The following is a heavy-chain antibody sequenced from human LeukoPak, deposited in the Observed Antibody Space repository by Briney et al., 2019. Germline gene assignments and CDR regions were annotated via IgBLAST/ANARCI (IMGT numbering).Heavy chain of an antibody. Sequence: GGSLRLSCAASGFMFSSYAMSWVRQAPGKGLAWVSAISGSGGSTYYADSVKGRFTISRDNSKNTLYLQMNSLRAEDTAVYYCATRGAYSSSWSLHYWGQGTLVTVSS. J-gene: IGHJ4*02. CDR1: GFMFSSYA. CDR3: ATRGAYSSSWSLHY. CDR2: ISGSGGST. D-gene: IGHD6-13*01. V-gene: IGHV3-23*01.